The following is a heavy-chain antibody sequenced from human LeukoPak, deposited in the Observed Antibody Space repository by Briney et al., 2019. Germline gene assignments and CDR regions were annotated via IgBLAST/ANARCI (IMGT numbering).Heavy chain of an antibody. CDR1: GFTFTSYD. V-gene: IGHV1-8*01. D-gene: IGHD3-10*01. CDR2: MNPNTGDT. CDR3: VRDGEGVATSVHYWFDP. J-gene: IGHJ5*02. Sequence: ASVKVSCKASGFTFTSYDINWVRQASGQGLEWMGGMNPNTGDTGYAQKFQGGVTMTRDISRSTDYMELRGLRSEDTAIYSCVRDGEGVATSVHYWFDPWGQGTLVTVSS.